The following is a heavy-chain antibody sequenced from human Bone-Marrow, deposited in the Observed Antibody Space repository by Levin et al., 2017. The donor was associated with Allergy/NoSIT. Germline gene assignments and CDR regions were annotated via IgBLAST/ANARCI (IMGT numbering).Heavy chain of an antibody. V-gene: IGHV1-3*01. CDR2: INSGDGKT. CDR1: GYTFTSTA. J-gene: IGHJ4*02. Sequence: GESLKISCKASGYTFTSTALHWVRQAPGQRLQWMGCINSGDGKTKYSPKFHDRVAITRDTSASIAYMELNSLTYEDSAVYYCARGPTIFAGCADFWGQGTLVTVSS. D-gene: IGHD3-3*01. CDR3: ARGPTIFAGCADF.